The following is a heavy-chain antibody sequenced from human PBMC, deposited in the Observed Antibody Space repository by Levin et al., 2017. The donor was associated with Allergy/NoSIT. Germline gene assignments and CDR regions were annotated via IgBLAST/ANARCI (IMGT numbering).Heavy chain of an antibody. Sequence: KWSGPTLVKPTQTLTLTCSFSGFSLSSTGVGVGWIRQPPGKALEWLAFHYWDDDKRYRPSLKSRLTITKDTSKSLLILTMTNMDPVDTATYYCVQSPRVNVVGVTFDNWGQGTLVTVSS. D-gene: IGHD1-26*01. J-gene: IGHJ4*02. CDR2: HYWDDDK. CDR3: VQSPRVNVVGVTFDN. CDR1: GFSLSSTGVG. V-gene: IGHV2-5*02.